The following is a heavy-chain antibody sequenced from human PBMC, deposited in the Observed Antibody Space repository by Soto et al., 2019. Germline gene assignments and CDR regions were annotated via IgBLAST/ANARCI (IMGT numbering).Heavy chain of an antibody. D-gene: IGHD2-15*01. CDR1: GYTFTGYY. Sequence: GASVKVSCKASGYTFTGYYMHWVRQAPGQGLEWMGWINPNSGGTNYAQKFQGRVTMTRDTSISTAYMELSRLRSDDTAVYYCARGIRGRSGGSCCSFDPWGQGLLVTVAS. CDR2: INPNSGGT. J-gene: IGHJ5*02. CDR3: ARGIRGRSGGSCCSFDP. V-gene: IGHV1-2*02.